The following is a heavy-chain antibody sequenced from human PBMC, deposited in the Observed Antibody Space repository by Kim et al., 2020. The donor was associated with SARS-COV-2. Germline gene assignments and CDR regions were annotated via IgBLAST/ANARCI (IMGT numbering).Heavy chain of an antibody. CDR1: GAPSSRFY. V-gene: IGHV4-34*01. CDR2: MTHYGNT. CDR3: SPIYRDYSDFAH. D-gene: IGHD4-17*01. Sequence: SETLSLTCAVPGAPSSRFYWSWIRQPPGKGLEWIWEMTHYGNTHYNPSLKSRVTISVDTSTNQFSLKLTSVTAAAAAIYYCSPIYRDYSDFAHWGQGTL. J-gene: IGHJ4*02.